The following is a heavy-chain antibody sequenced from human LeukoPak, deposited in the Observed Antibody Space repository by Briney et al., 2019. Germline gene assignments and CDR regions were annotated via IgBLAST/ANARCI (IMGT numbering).Heavy chain of an antibody. J-gene: IGHJ4*02. Sequence: GGSLRPSCAASGFTFSSYAMSWVRQAPGKGLEWVSAISGSGGSTYYADSVKGRFTISRDNSKNTLYLQMNSLRAEDTAVYYCAKEGTFQLLWFGGNDYWGQGTLVTVSS. V-gene: IGHV3-23*01. CDR2: ISGSGGST. CDR3: AKEGTFQLLWFGGNDY. D-gene: IGHD3-10*01. CDR1: GFTFSSYA.